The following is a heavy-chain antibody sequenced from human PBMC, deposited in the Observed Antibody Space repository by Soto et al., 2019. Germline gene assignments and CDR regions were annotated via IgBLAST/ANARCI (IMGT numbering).Heavy chain of an antibody. CDR1: GFTFSNYA. D-gene: IGHD5-12*01. Sequence: EVRLLESGGGLVQPGGSLRLSCAASGFTFSNYAMSWVRQAPGKGLEWVSAISGSGDNTYYADSVKGRFTISSDNSNNTPYLQMNSLRAEDTAAYYCAKDTHGYSGYAWGYWGQGTLVTVSS. CDR3: AKDTHGYSGYAWGY. J-gene: IGHJ4*02. CDR2: ISGSGDNT. V-gene: IGHV3-23*01.